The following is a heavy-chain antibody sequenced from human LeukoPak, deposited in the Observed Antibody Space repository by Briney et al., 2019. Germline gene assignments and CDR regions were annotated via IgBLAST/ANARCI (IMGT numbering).Heavy chain of an antibody. CDR3: ARGMTPVTAYHYGMDV. D-gene: IGHD4-17*01. Sequence: GESLKISCKGSGYSFTSYWIGWVRQMPGKGLEWMGIIYPGDSDTRYSPSFQGQVTISADKSISTAYLQWSSLKASDTAMYYCARGMTPVTAYHYGMDVWGQGTTVTVSS. CDR2: IYPGDSDT. V-gene: IGHV5-51*01. J-gene: IGHJ6*02. CDR1: GYSFTSYW.